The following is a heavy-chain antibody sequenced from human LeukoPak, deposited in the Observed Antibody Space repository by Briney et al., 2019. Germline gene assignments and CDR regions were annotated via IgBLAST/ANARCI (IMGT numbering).Heavy chain of an antibody. CDR2: IYSGGST. J-gene: IGHJ6*03. CDR1: GFTVSSNY. V-gene: IGHV3-66*01. Sequence: GGSLRLSCAASGFTVSSNYMSWVRQAPGKGLEWVSVIYSGGSTYYADSVKGRFTISRDNSKNSLYLQMNSLRAEDTAVYYCARSDNYDFWSGPAGYMDVWGKGTTVTVSS. CDR3: ARSDNYDFWSGPAGYMDV. D-gene: IGHD3-3*01.